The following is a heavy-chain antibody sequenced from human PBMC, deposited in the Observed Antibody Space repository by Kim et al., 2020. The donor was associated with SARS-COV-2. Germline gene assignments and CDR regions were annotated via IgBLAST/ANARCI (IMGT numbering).Heavy chain of an antibody. CDR3: AKHYGSGSYYIVGYYYYGMDV. J-gene: IGHJ6*02. CDR1: GFTFSSYA. V-gene: IGHV3-23*01. D-gene: IGHD3-10*01. Sequence: GGSLRLSCAASGFTFSSYAMSWVRQAPGKGLEWVSAISGSGGSTYYADSVKGRFTISRDNSKNTLYLQMNSLRAEDTAVYYCAKHYGSGSYYIVGYYYYGMDVWGQGTTVTVSS. CDR2: ISGSGGST.